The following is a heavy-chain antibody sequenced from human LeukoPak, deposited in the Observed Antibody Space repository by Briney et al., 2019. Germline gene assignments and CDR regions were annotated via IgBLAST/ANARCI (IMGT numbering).Heavy chain of an antibody. CDR2: ISGSGDST. Sequence: GGSLRLSCAASGFTFSSYAMSWVRQAPGKGLEWVSGISGSGDSTYYADSVKGRFTISRDNSKNTLYVQVNSLGTEDTAAYYCAKGSYYDSSGSFYFDYWGQGTLVTVSS. V-gene: IGHV3-23*01. CDR3: AKGSYYDSSGSFYFDY. J-gene: IGHJ4*02. D-gene: IGHD3-22*01. CDR1: GFTFSSYA.